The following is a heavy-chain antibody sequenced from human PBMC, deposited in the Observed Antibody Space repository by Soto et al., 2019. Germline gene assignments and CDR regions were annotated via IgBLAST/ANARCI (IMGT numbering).Heavy chain of an antibody. CDR3: AKASSGWYAHYYYGMDV. Sequence: QVQLVESGEGVVQPGRSLRLSCAASGFTFSSYGMHWVRQAPGKGLEWVAVISYDGSNKYYADSVKGRFTISRDNSKNTLYLQMNSLRAEDTAVYYCAKASSGWYAHYYYGMDVWGQGTTVTVSS. J-gene: IGHJ6*02. CDR2: ISYDGSNK. CDR1: GFTFSSYG. V-gene: IGHV3-30*18. D-gene: IGHD6-19*01.